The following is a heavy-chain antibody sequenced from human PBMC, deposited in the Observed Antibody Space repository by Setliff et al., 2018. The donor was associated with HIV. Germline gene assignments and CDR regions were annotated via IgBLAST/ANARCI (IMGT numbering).Heavy chain of an antibody. CDR2: IYYSGAT. CDR3: SRWPFDY. V-gene: IGHV4-31*03. D-gene: IGHD5-12*01. Sequence: KPSETLSLTCTVSGGSISSGNYYWNWIRQHPGKGLEWIGYIYYSGATYYNPSLKSRVTLSIDDARKSVFLQMDSLRAEDTAMYYCSRWPFDYWGQGALVTVSS. J-gene: IGHJ4*02. CDR1: GGSISSGNYY.